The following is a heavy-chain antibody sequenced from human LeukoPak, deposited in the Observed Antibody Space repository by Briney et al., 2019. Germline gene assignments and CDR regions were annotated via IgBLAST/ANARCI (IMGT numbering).Heavy chain of an antibody. V-gene: IGHV4-59*11. Sequence: SETLSLTCTVSGGSISSHYWTWIRQSPVKGLGWIGDISNSGSTSYNPSLKSRVTISIDTSKNQFSLKLSSVTAADTAVYYCGRDALVGYFSYYYMDVWGKGTTVTVSS. CDR1: GGSISSHY. CDR3: GRDALVGYFSYYYMDV. CDR2: ISNSGST. D-gene: IGHD2-15*01. J-gene: IGHJ6*03.